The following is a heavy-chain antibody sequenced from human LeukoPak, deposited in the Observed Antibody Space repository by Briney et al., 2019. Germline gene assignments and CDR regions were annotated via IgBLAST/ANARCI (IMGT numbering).Heavy chain of an antibody. V-gene: IGHV3-30*18. CDR3: AKDKGHYDFWSGYPYYFDY. Sequence: GGSLRLSCAASGFTFSSYGMHWVRQAPGKGLEWVAVISYDGSNKYYADSVKGRFTIFRDNSKNTLYLQMNSLRAEDAAVYYCAKDKGHYDFWSGYPYYFDYWGQGTLVTVSS. D-gene: IGHD3-3*01. CDR1: GFTFSSYG. CDR2: ISYDGSNK. J-gene: IGHJ4*02.